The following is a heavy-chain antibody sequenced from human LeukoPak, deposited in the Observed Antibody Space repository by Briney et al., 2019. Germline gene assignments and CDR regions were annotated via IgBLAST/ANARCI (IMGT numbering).Heavy chain of an antibody. V-gene: IGHV4-4*07. Sequence: KPSETLSLTCTVSGGSISDYNWSWVRQPAGKGLEWIGRLYTSGSTNYSPSLKSRITMSVDTSKNQFSLKLSSVTAADTAVYYCAGDQGYVGNNMAWGQGTLVTVSS. CDR3: AGDQGYVGNNMA. CDR1: GGSISDYN. CDR2: LYTSGST. J-gene: IGHJ5*02. D-gene: IGHD1-1*01.